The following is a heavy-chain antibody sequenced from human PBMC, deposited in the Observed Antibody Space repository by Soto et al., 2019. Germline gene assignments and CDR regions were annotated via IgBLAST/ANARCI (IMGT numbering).Heavy chain of an antibody. V-gene: IGHV3-33*01. Sequence: GGSLRLSCAASGFTFSSYGMHWVRQAPGKGLEWVAVIWYDGSNKYYADSVKGRFTISRDNSKNTLYLQMNSLRAEDTAVYYCARVGYSGYDFAYFDYYGMDVWGQGTTVTVSS. D-gene: IGHD5-12*01. J-gene: IGHJ6*02. CDR1: GFTFSSYG. CDR3: ARVGYSGYDFAYFDYYGMDV. CDR2: IWYDGSNK.